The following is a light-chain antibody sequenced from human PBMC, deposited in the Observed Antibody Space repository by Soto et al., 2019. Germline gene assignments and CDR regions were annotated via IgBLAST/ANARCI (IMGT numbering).Light chain of an antibody. CDR1: SSDVGSYNR. CDR2: EVS. CDR3: SLYTSSSTYA. J-gene: IGLJ1*01. Sequence: QSVLTPPPSVSGSLGQSVTISCTGTSSDVGSYNRVSWYQQPPGTAPRLMIYEVSNRPSGVPDRFSGSKSGNTASLTISGLQAEDEADYYCSLYTSSSTYAFGTGTRSPS. V-gene: IGLV2-18*01.